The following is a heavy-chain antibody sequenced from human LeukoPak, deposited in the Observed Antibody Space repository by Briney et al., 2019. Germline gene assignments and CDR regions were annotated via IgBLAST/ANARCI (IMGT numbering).Heavy chain of an antibody. CDR1: GFTFSSYA. CDR2: ISGSGGST. J-gene: IGHJ5*02. CDR3: AKDKSGSYRTYNWFDP. V-gene: IGHV3-23*01. Sequence: GGSLRLSCAASGFTFSSYAMSWVRQAPGKGLEWVSAISGSGGSTYYADSVKGRFTISRDNSKNTLYLQMNSLRAEDTAVYYCAKDKSGSYRTYNWFDPWGQGTLVTVSS. D-gene: IGHD3-22*01.